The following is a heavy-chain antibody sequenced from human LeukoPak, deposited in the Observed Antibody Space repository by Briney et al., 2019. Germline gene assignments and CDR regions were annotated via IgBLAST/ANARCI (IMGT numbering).Heavy chain of an antibody. CDR3: ARGQYCSTTTYYSARRYFDF. CDR1: GGAFSNYS. D-gene: IGHD2-2*01. J-gene: IGHJ4*02. V-gene: IGHV4-34*01. Sequence: RPSETLSLTCAVSGGAFSNYSWTWIRQPPGKGVEWIAEINDSGSTNSNSSLRSRVAISLDTSKNQFSLRLTSVTAADTAVYYCARGQYCSTTTYYSARRYFDFWGQGTLVTVSS. CDR2: INDSGST.